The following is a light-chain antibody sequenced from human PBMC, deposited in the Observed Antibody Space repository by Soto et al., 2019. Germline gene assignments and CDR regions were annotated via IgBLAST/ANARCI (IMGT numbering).Light chain of an antibody. CDR2: ATS. CDR3: HQHGGSPET. V-gene: IGKV3-15*01. Sequence: VMTQSPATLSVSPVERCSLAWRASQSVGSDLAWYQQKPGQPPRLLIYATSTRATDIPDRFSGSGSGTEFILTISELEPEDSGIYHRHQHGGSPETFGQGTKV. J-gene: IGKJ1*01. CDR1: QSVGSD.